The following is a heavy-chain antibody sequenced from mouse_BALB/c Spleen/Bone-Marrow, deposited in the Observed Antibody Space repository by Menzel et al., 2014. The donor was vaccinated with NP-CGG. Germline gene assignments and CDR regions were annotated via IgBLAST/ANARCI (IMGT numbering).Heavy chain of an antibody. CDR2: ISGGTSTI. D-gene: IGHD2-3*01. J-gene: IGHJ2*01. CDR1: GFTFRSFG. Sequence: DVKLQESGGGLVQPGGSRKLSCAASGFTFRSFGMHWARQAPEKGLEWVAYISGGTSTIYYADTVKGRFTISRDKPNNTLFLQMTSLRSEDTAMYYCVRGGYYVPSYFDSWGQGTTLTVSS. CDR3: VRGGYYVPSYFDS. V-gene: IGHV5-17*02.